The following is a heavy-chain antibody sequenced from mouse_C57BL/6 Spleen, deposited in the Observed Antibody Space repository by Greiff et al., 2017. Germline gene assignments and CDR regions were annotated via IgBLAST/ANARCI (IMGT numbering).Heavy chain of an antibody. CDR3: ARREVYSNYVHYYAMDY. CDR1: GFSLTSYG. Sequence: VQLQESGPGLVQPSQSLSITCTVSGFSLTSYGVHWVRQSPGKGLEWLGVIWSGGSTDYNAAFISRLSISKDNSKSQVFFKMNSLQADDTAIYYCARREVYSNYVHYYAMDYWGQGTSVTVSS. D-gene: IGHD2-5*01. CDR2: IWSGGST. V-gene: IGHV2-2*01. J-gene: IGHJ4*01.